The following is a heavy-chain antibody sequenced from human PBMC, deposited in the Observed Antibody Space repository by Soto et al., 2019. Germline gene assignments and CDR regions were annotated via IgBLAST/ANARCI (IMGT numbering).Heavy chain of an antibody. Sequence: GEPLKISCKVSGYSFTTNWIAWVRQRPGKGLEWMGSIFPDDSDTRYSPSFQGQVTISVDKAVTTAYLQWSSLKASDSAMYYCARLIGSSSWFDLWGQGALVTVSS. D-gene: IGHD2-2*01. J-gene: IGHJ5*02. CDR2: IFPDDSDT. CDR1: GYSFTTNW. V-gene: IGHV5-51*01. CDR3: ARLIGSSSWFDL.